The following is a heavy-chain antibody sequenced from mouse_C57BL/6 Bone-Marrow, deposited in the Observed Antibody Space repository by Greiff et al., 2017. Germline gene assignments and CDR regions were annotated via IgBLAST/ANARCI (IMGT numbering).Heavy chain of an antibody. V-gene: IGHV1-19*01. Sequence: VQLQQSGPVLVKPGASVKMSCKASGYTFTDYYMNWVKQSPGQSLEWIGVITPYNGGTSYNQKFKGKATLTVDKSSSTAYLELNSLTSEDSAVYYCAGGLRFNYFDYWGQGTTLTVSS. D-gene: IGHD3-2*02. CDR3: AGGLRFNYFDY. J-gene: IGHJ2*01. CDR2: ITPYNGGT. CDR1: GYTFTDYY.